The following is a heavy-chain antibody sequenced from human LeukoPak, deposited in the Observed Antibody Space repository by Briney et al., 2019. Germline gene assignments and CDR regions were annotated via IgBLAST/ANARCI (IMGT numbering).Heavy chain of an antibody. Sequence: PGGSLRLSCGASGFTFSRYSMNWVRQAPGKGLEWVSSIRSSGSYIYYADSVKGRFTISRDNAKNSLYLQMNSLRAEDTAVYYCASRNQYCGGDCFWAFDIWGRGTMVTVSS. V-gene: IGHV3-21*01. CDR1: GFTFSRYS. CDR2: IRSSGSYI. CDR3: ASRNQYCGGDCFWAFDI. J-gene: IGHJ3*02. D-gene: IGHD2-21*02.